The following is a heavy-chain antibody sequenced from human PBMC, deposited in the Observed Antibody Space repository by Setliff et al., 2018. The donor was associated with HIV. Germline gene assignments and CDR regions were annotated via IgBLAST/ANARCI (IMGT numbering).Heavy chain of an antibody. V-gene: IGHV3-30*02. CDR2: IRYDGSNK. Sequence: PGGSLRLSCAASGFTFSSYGMHWVRQAPGKGLEWVAFIRYDGSNKYYADSVKGRFTISRDNSKKTLYLQMNSLRAEDTAVYYCAKDLSSGWYPYFDYWGQGTLVTVSS. D-gene: IGHD6-19*01. CDR3: AKDLSSGWYPYFDY. CDR1: GFTFSSYG. J-gene: IGHJ4*02.